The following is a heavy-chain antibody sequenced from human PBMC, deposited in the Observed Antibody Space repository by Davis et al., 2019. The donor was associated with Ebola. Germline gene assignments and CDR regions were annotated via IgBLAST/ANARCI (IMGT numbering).Heavy chain of an antibody. D-gene: IGHD3-22*01. CDR3: ARDMTWVWLLSPYGMDV. V-gene: IGHV3-48*02. CDR1: GFTFSSYS. J-gene: IGHJ6*02. Sequence: GESLKISCASSGFTFSSYSMNWVRQAPGEGLEWVSYISSSSSTIYYADSVKGRFTIARDNAKNSLYLQMNSLRDEDTAVYYCARDMTWVWLLSPYGMDVWGQGTTVTVSS. CDR2: ISSSSSTI.